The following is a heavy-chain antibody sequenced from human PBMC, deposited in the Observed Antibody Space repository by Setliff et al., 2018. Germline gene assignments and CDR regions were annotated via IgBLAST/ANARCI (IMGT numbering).Heavy chain of an antibody. CDR3: ARDPHLTGGLDR. D-gene: IGHD3-9*01. Sequence: SETLSLTCTVSGGSISSGSYYWSWIRQPAGKGLEWIGRIYTSGSTNYNPSLKSRVTISVDMSKNQFSLKVTSVTAADTAIYSCARDPHLTGGLDRWGQGTLVTVSS. CDR1: GGSISSGSYY. J-gene: IGHJ5*02. CDR2: IYTSGST. V-gene: IGHV4-61*02.